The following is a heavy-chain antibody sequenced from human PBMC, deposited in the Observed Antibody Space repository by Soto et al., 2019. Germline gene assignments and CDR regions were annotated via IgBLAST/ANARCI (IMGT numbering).Heavy chain of an antibody. J-gene: IGHJ3*02. CDR3: ARDRWHANRYPGAFDI. CDR2: IDATSNII. CDR1: GFTFSNFE. Sequence: GGSLRLSCAASGFTFSNFEINWVRQAPGKGLEWVSHIDATSNIIYYADSVKGRFTISRDNSKNSLSLQMNSLRAEDTAVYYCARDRWHANRYPGAFDIWGRGTMVTVSS. V-gene: IGHV3-48*03. D-gene: IGHD1-20*01.